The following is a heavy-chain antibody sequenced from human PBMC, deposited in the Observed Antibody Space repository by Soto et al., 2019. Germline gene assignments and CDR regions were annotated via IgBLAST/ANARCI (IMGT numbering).Heavy chain of an antibody. CDR3: ARVEGSSYYFRHDC. CDR2: IYYSGSS. J-gene: IGHJ4*02. Sequence: PSETLSLACTISGCSISSGSYHWSWIRQHPGKGLEWIGNIYYSGSSYYNPSLKSRATISIDTSKDQFSLRLGSVTAADTAVYYCARVEGSSYYFRHDCWGRGTLVTVPS. D-gene: IGHD1-26*01. CDR1: GCSISSGSYH. V-gene: IGHV4-31*03.